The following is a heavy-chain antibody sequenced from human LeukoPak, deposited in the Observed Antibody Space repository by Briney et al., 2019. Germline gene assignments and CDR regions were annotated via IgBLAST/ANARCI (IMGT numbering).Heavy chain of an antibody. D-gene: IGHD2-21*02. V-gene: IGHV4-39*01. CDR2: IYYSGST. CDR3: ARHLSGPPLAYCGGDCYSGWFDP. J-gene: IGHJ5*02. CDR1: GGSISSSSYY. Sequence: SETLSLTCTVSGGSISSSSYYWGWIRQPPGKGLERIGSIYYSGSTYYNPSLKSRVTISVDTSKNQFSLKLSSVTAADTAVYYCARHLSGPPLAYCGGDCYSGWFDPWGQGTLVTVSS.